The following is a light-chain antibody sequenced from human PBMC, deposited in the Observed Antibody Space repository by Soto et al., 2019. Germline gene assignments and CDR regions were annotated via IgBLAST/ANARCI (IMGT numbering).Light chain of an antibody. J-gene: IGKJ1*01. V-gene: IGKV1-5*01. Sequence: DIQMTQSPSTLSASVGDRVTITCRASQSISDWLAWFQLKPGKAPKLLIYDAPSLESGVPSRFSGSGSGTEFTLTISSLQPDDFATYYCQQYNNYSTFGQGTKVDIK. CDR3: QQYNNYST. CDR2: DAP. CDR1: QSISDW.